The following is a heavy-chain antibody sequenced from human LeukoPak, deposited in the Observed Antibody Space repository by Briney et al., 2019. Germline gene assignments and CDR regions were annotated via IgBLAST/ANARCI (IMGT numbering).Heavy chain of an antibody. CDR3: ARGKRHYYDSTSYEFFDK. V-gene: IGHV4-59*01. Sequence: SETLSLTCTVSGGSMNDYCLSWIRQPPGRGLEWMGYINYSGSTNYNPSLKSRVTMSADTSKNRCSLKLISVTAADTAVYYCARGKRHYYDSTSYEFFDKWGQGTLMTVSS. J-gene: IGHJ4*02. CDR1: GGSMNDYC. D-gene: IGHD3-22*01. CDR2: INYSGST.